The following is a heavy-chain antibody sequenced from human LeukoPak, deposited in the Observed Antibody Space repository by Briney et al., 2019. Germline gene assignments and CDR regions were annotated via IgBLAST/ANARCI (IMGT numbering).Heavy chain of an antibody. V-gene: IGHV3-48*03. CDR2: ISDSGKTK. Sequence: GGALRLSCAASGFTFSSSERNWVPQAPGKGLEWVSYISDSGKTKYYADSVKGRFTRSRDKAKNSLYLQMNSPRAEDTAFYYCARGRGLNFVVVPAIFDYWGQGTLVTVSS. CDR1: GFTFSSSE. J-gene: IGHJ4*02. CDR3: ARGRGLNFVVVPAIFDY. D-gene: IGHD2-21*02.